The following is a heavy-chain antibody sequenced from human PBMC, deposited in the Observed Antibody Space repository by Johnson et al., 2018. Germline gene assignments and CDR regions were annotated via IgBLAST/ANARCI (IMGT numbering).Heavy chain of an antibody. D-gene: IGHD2-21*01. CDR3: VKDQIGLWILGLVFDS. CDR2: IRSRSSSI. Sequence: VQLVQSGGGLVKPGGSLRLSCAASGFTFSSYSMNWVRQAPGKGLEWVSSIRSRSSSIYYADSVKGRFTISRDNSKNMVYLQMNRLRAEDTAVYYCVKDQIGLWILGLVFDSWGQGVQVTVSS. CDR1: GFTFSSYS. V-gene: IGHV3-21*04. J-gene: IGHJ5*01.